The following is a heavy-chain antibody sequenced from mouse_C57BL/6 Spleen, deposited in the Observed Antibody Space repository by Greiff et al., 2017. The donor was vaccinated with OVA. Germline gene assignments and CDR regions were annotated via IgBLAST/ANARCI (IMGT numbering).Heavy chain of an antibody. CDR3: AREDDYDGAWFAY. J-gene: IGHJ3*01. D-gene: IGHD2-4*01. Sequence: VKLQESGPELVKPGASVKISCKASGYAFSSSWMNWVKQRPGKGLEWIGRIYPGDGDTNYNGKFKGKATLTADKSSSTAYMQLSSLTSEDSAVYFCAREDDYDGAWFAYWGQGTLVTVSA. CDR1: GYAFSSSW. CDR2: IYPGDGDT. V-gene: IGHV1-82*01.